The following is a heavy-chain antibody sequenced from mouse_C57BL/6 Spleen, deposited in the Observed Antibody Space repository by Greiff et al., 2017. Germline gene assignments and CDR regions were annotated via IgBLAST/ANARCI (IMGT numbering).Heavy chain of an antibody. CDR3: TIYYGYFDY. V-gene: IGHV1-15*01. J-gene: IGHJ2*01. CDR2: IDPETGGT. CDR1: GYTFTDYE. Sequence: QVQLKQSGAELVRPGASVTLSCKASGYTFTDYEMHWVKQTPVHGLEWIGAIDPETGGTAYNQKFKGKAILTADKSSSTAYMELRSLTSEDSAVYYCTIYYGYFDYWGQGTTLTVSS. D-gene: IGHD1-1*02.